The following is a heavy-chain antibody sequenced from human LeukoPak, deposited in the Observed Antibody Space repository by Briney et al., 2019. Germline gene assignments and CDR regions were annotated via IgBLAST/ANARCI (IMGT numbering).Heavy chain of an antibody. D-gene: IGHD1-7*01. V-gene: IGHV1-2*02. CDR3: ARVEGNTATRGD. CDR1: GYTFTAYY. Sequence: ASVKVSCNTSGYTFTAYYVHWVRQAPGQGLEWMGLIKPNSGGTNYAQKFQGRVTMTRDTSISTAYMELSRLTSDDTAVYYCARVEGNTATRGDWGQGTLVTVSS. CDR2: IKPNSGGT. J-gene: IGHJ4*02.